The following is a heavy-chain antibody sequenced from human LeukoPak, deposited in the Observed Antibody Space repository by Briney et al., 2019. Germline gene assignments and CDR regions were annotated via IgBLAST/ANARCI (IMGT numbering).Heavy chain of an antibody. V-gene: IGHV3-20*01. CDR3: ARDRTMVRGVMGDAFDI. J-gene: IGHJ3*02. D-gene: IGHD3-10*01. Sequence: GGSLRLSCEGSGFTFDDYGMSWVRQAPGKGLEWVSGISWNGGSTGYADSVKGRFTISRDNAKNSPYLQMNSLRAEDTAFYQCARDRTMVRGVMGDAFDIWGQGTMVTVSS. CDR2: ISWNGGST. CDR1: GFTFDDYG.